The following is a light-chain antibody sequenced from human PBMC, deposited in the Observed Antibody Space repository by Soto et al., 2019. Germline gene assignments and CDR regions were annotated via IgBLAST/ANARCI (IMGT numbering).Light chain of an antibody. CDR2: EVT. V-gene: IGLV2-14*01. CDR1: SSDIGTSNS. Sequence: QSALIQHPAVSGSPGQSVTISCTGTSSDIGTSNSVSWYLQHPGKAPKLIIYEVTDRPSGVSNRFSGSKSGNTASLTISGLQAEDEAEYYCSSYTNINTRACVFGTGTKV. CDR3: SSYTNINTRACV. J-gene: IGLJ1*01.